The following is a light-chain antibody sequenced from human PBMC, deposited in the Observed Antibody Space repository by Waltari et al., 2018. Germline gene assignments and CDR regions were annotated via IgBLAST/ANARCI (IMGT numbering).Light chain of an antibody. J-gene: IGLJ2*01. CDR3: HAAADNNWF. CDR1: VLASKY. Sequence: YDLTQPSSVSVSPGPTATITCSGDVLASKYVRWFQQKPGQAPTLILYKDTERPSGIPGRFSGSSSGSTVTLTIRGALLEDEADYHCHAAADNNWFFGGGTKLTVL. V-gene: IGLV3-27*01. CDR2: KDT.